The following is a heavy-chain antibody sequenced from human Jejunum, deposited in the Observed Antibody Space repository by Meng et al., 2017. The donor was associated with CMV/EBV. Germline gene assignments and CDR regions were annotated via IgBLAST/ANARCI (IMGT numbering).Heavy chain of an antibody. V-gene: IGHV3-23*01. CDR2: ITGSGSRT. Sequence: GSLGPSCAASGFSFRNFDMSWARQAPGKGLEWVATITGSGSRTHYADSVKGRFTISRDNSKNTLYLQINSLRVEDTAIYYCDASDYWGQGTQVTVSS. J-gene: IGHJ4*02. CDR1: GFSFRNFD. D-gene: IGHD6-6*01. CDR3: DASDY.